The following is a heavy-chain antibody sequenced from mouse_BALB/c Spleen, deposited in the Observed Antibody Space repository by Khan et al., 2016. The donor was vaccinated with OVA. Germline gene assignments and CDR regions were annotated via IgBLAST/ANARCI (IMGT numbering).Heavy chain of an antibody. D-gene: IGHD3-3*01. CDR3: ARGTFDY. Sequence: VQLQQSGPELMKPGASVKISCKASGYSFTTYYMPWVKQSHGKSLVWIGSIDPFNGGNDYNQKFKGKATLTVVKSSSTAYMDRSRLTAEDSAVYYCARGTFDYWGQGTLVTVA. V-gene: IGHV1-34*01. CDR1: GYSFTTYY. J-gene: IGHJ3*01. CDR2: IDPFNGGN.